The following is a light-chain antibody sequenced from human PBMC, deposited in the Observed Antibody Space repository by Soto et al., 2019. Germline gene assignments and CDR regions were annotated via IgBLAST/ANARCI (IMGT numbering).Light chain of an antibody. CDR2: AAS. Sequence: DIPMTQFPSSLSASVGDRVTITCRASQGIRNDLGWYQQKPGKAPKRLIYAASSFQSVVPSRFSGSRSGTEFTLANSSLQPEDSATFYCLQHSTYPLTFGQGTKVEIK. CDR1: QGIRND. V-gene: IGKV1-17*01. CDR3: LQHSTYPLT. J-gene: IGKJ1*01.